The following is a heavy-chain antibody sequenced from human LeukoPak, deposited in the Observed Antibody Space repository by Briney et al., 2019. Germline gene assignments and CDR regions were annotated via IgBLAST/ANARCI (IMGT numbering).Heavy chain of an antibody. CDR3: ARHTLQSSSSSFLYYFDY. V-gene: IGHV4-39*01. J-gene: IGHJ4*02. D-gene: IGHD2-2*01. CDR1: GGSISSSSYC. Sequence: SETLSLTCTVSGGSISSSSYCWGWIRQPPGKGLEWIVSIYYSGSTYYNPSLKSRVTISVDTSKNQFSLKLSSVTAADTAVYYCARHTLQSSSSSFLYYFDYWGQGTLVTVSS. CDR2: IYYSGST.